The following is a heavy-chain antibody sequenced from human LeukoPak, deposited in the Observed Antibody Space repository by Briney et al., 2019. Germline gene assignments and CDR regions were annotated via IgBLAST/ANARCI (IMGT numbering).Heavy chain of an antibody. J-gene: IGHJ6*03. CDR3: ARVLIAAAGTGYYYYYMDV. CDR2: IYTSGST. D-gene: IGHD6-13*01. V-gene: IGHV4-61*02. Sequence: SETLSLTCTVSGGSISSGSYYWSWIRQPAGKGLEWIGRIYTSGSTNHNPSLKSRVTISVDTSKHQFSLKLGSVTAADTAVYYCARVLIAAAGTGYYYYYMDVWGKGTTVTVSS. CDR1: GGSISSGSYY.